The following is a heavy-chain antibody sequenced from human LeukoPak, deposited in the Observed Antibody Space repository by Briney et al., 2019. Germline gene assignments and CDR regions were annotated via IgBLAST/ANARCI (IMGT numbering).Heavy chain of an antibody. CDR1: GGSISSGGYY. D-gene: IGHD1-26*01. Sequence: SETLSLTCTVSGGSISSGGYYWSWIRQPPGKGLKWIGYIYHSGSTYYNPSLKSRVTISVDRSKNQFSLKLSSVTAADTAVYYCARNRVVGAPNFDYWGQGTLVTVFS. V-gene: IGHV4-30-2*01. CDR2: IYHSGST. CDR3: ARNRVVGAPNFDY. J-gene: IGHJ4*02.